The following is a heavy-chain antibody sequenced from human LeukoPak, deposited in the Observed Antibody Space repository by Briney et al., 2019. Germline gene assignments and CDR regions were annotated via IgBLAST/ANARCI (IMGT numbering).Heavy chain of an antibody. CDR2: IYSGGNT. V-gene: IGHV3-53*01. Sequence: GGSLRLSCAASGFTVSSNYMGWVRQAPGKGPEWVSVIYSGGNTYYADSVKGRFTISRDNSRYTMDLQMNSLRAEDTAVYYCARCDSSSWYGIDYWGQGTLVTVSS. D-gene: IGHD6-13*01. CDR3: ARCDSSSWYGIDY. J-gene: IGHJ4*02. CDR1: GFTVSSNY.